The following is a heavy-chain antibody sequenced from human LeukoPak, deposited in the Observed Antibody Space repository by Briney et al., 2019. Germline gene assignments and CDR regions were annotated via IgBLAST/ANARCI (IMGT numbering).Heavy chain of an antibody. CDR1: GFTFSSYW. J-gene: IGHJ6*02. D-gene: IGHD3-16*01. V-gene: IGHV3-74*01. CDR2: INSDGSST. CDR3: ARDSSRGNGGDV. Sequence: GGSLRLSCAASGFTFSSYWMHWVRQDPGKGLVWVSRINSDGSSTSYADSVKGRFTISRDNAKNTLYLQMNSLRAEDTAVYYCARDSSRGNGGDVWGQGTTVTVSS.